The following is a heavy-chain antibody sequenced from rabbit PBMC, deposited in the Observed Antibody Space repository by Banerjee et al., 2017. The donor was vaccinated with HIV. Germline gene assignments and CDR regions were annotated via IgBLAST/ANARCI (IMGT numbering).Heavy chain of an antibody. J-gene: IGHJ6*01. D-gene: IGHD6-1*01. CDR2: IYTGSGST. Sequence: QEQLEESGGDLVKPEGSLTLTCTASGFSFSSSYWICWVRQAPGKGLEWIGCIYTGSGSTYYATWAKGRFTISKTSSTTVTLQMTSLTAADTATYFCGRGGWDGGDGYDLWGPGTLVTVS. CDR1: GFSFSSSYW. CDR3: GRGGWDGGDGYDL. V-gene: IGHV1S45*01.